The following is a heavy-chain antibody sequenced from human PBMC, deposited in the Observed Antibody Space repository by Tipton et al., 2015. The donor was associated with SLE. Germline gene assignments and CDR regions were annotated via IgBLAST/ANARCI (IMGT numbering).Heavy chain of an antibody. Sequence: TLSLTCAVYGGSFSGYYWNWIRQPPGKGLEWIGEINHSGSTNYNPSLKSRVTISVDTSKNQFSLKLSSVTAADTAVYYCARDEYRYDATGYHLLGHFDFWGQGTLVTVSS. CDR1: GGSFSGYY. V-gene: IGHV4-34*01. J-gene: IGHJ4*02. CDR2: INHSGST. D-gene: IGHD3-22*01. CDR3: ARDEYRYDATGYHLLGHFDF.